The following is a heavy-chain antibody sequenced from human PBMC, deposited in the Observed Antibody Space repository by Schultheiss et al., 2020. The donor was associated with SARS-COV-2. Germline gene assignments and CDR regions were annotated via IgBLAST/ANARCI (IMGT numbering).Heavy chain of an antibody. V-gene: IGHV1-2*04. CDR2: INPNSGGT. D-gene: IGHD5-12*01. Sequence: ASVKVSCKASGYTFTGYYMHWVRQAPGQGLEWMGWINPNSGGTNYAQKFQGWVTMTRDTSISTAYMELSSLRSEDTAVYYCARVGSGYDYASRFDPWGQGTLVTVSS. CDR3: ARVGSGYDYASRFDP. CDR1: GYTFTGYY. J-gene: IGHJ5*02.